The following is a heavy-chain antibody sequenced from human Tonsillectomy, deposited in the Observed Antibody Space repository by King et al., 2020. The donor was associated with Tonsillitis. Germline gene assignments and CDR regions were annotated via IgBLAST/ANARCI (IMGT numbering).Heavy chain of an antibody. J-gene: IGHJ5*02. Sequence: QLVQSGAEVKKPGASVKVSCKASGYTFTGYYMLWVRQAPGQGLEWMGWINPNSGGTNYAQKFQGWVTMTRDTSISTAYMELSRLRSDDTAVYYCARYSSGWSSGGAGWFDPWGQGTLVTVSS. CDR1: GYTFTGYY. V-gene: IGHV1-2*04. CDR3: ARYSSGWSSGGAGWFDP. D-gene: IGHD6-19*01. CDR2: INPNSGGT.